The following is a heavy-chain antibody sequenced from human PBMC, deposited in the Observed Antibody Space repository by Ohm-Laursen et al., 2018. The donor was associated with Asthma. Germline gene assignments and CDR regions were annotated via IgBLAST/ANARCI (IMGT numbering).Heavy chain of an antibody. Sequence: TLSLTCSVSGGSISTDDYYWSWMRQSPGKGLEWIGYIYRSASTYSNPSLTGRVTISVDTSKNQFSLKLSSVTAADTAVYYCARDPVAAAGIFDYWGQGTLVTVSS. J-gene: IGHJ4*02. V-gene: IGHV4-30-4*08. CDR3: ARDPVAAAGIFDY. D-gene: IGHD6-13*01. CDR1: GGSISTDDYY. CDR2: IYRSAST.